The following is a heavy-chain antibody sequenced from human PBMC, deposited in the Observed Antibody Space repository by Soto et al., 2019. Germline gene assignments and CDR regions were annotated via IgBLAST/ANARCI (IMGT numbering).Heavy chain of an antibody. J-gene: IGHJ3*02. CDR3: ARDAGPYSYSLRDAFDI. Sequence: PSETLSLTCTVSGGSVSSGSYYWSWIRQPPGKGLEWIGYIYYSGSTNYNPSLKSRVTISVDTSKNQFSLKLSSVTAADTAVYYCARDAGPYSYSLRDAFDIWGQGAMVTVSS. D-gene: IGHD5-18*01. CDR2: IYYSGST. CDR1: GGSVSSGSYY. V-gene: IGHV4-61*01.